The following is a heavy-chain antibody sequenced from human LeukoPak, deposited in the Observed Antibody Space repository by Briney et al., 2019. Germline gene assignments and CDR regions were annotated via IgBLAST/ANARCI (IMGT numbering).Heavy chain of an antibody. V-gene: IGHV4-34*01. CDR1: GGSFSGYY. Sequence: SETLSLTCAVYGGSFSGYYWSWIRQPPGKGLEWIGEINHSGSTNYNPSLKSRVTISVDTSRNQLSLKLSSMTAADTAVYYCARQWLVSPLFDYWGQGTPVTVSS. J-gene: IGHJ4*02. CDR3: ARQWLVSPLFDY. CDR2: INHSGST. D-gene: IGHD6-19*01.